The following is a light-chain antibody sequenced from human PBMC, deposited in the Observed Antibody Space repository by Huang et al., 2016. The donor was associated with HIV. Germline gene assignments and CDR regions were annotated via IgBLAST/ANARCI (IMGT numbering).Light chain of an antibody. V-gene: IGKV3-11*01. Sequence: EIVLTQSPATLSLSPGERATISCRASQSISNYLAWYQQKPGQAPRLLIYDASNRATGIPARFSGSGSGTDFTLTISSLESEDFAVYYCQQRSRTFGGGTKVEIK. CDR3: QQRSRT. CDR2: DAS. CDR1: QSISNY. J-gene: IGKJ4*01.